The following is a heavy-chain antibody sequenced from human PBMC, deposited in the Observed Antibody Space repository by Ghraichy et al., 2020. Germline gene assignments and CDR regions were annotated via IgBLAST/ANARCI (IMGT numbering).Heavy chain of an antibody. V-gene: IGHV3-33*01. J-gene: IGHJ4*02. CDR3: ARDFCTITSCFDF. CDR1: GITTFSVNG. CDR2: ISYHGTSE. Sequence: GGSLRLSCVASGITTFSVNGIVWVRRAPGKGLEWVAFISYHGTSEYYADSVKGRFTISRDNSKNTVYLQMNSLRAEDTAIYYCARDFCTITSCFDFWGQGTLVTVSS. D-gene: IGHD2-2*01.